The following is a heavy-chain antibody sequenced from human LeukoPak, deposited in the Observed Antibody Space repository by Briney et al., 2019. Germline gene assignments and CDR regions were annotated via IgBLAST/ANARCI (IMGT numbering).Heavy chain of an antibody. CDR1: GFTFSSYE. CDR3: AKNGDRGAYCTGGTCYPYFYYYMDV. Sequence: PGGSLRLSCVASGFTFSSYEMNWVRQAPGKGLEWLSYITSSDSTTHYADSVKGRFTISRDDAQNSLYLQMNSLRAEDTAIYYCAKNGDRGAYCTGGTCYPYFYYYMDVWGKGTTVTI. J-gene: IGHJ6*03. V-gene: IGHV3-48*03. D-gene: IGHD2-15*01. CDR2: ITSSDSTT.